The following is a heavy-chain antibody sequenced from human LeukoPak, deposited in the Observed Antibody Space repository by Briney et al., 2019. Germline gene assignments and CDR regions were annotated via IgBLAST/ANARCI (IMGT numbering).Heavy chain of an antibody. D-gene: IGHD1-1*01. CDR1: GFTFSSYW. CDR3: ASPGYLRRPMGY. J-gene: IGHJ4*02. Sequence: PGESLRLSCAASGFTFSSYWMSWVRQAPGKGLEWVANIKQDGSEKYYVDSVKGRFTISRDNAKNSLYLQMNSLRAEDTAVYYCASPGYLRRPMGYWGQGTLVTVSS. V-gene: IGHV3-7*01. CDR2: IKQDGSEK.